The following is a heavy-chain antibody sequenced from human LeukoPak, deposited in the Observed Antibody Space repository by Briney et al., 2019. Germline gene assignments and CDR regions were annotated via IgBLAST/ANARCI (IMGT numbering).Heavy chain of an antibody. D-gene: IGHD6-25*01. CDR2: INHSGST. CDR3: ARERRYYYYGMDV. Sequence: SETLSLTCAVYGGSFSGYYWSWIRQPPGKGLEWIGEINHSGSTNYNPSLKSRVTISVDTSKNQFSLKLSSVTAADTAVYYCARERRYYYYGMDVWGQGTTVTVSS. J-gene: IGHJ6*02. CDR1: GGSFSGYY. V-gene: IGHV4-34*01.